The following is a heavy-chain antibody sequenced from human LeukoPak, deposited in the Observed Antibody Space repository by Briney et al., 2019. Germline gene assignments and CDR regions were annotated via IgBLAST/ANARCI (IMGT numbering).Heavy chain of an antibody. Sequence: ASVKVSCKASGYTFTGYYMHWVRQAPGQGLEWMGWINPNSGGTNYAQKFQGRVTMTRDTSVSTAYMELSRLRSDDTAVYYCARRGGRGASPVDYWGQGTLVTVSS. CDR3: ARRGGRGASPVDY. D-gene: IGHD3-10*01. CDR2: INPNSGGT. J-gene: IGHJ4*02. CDR1: GYTFTGYY. V-gene: IGHV1-2*02.